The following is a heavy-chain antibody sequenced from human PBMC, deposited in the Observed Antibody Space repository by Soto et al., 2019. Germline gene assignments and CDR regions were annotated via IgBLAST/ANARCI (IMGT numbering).Heavy chain of an antibody. V-gene: IGHV1-69*01. CDR2: IIPIFGTA. CDR3: ARALAVAGPHSYYYYYGMDV. CDR1: GGTFSSYA. D-gene: IGHD6-19*01. Sequence: QVQLVQSGAEVKKPGSSVKVSCKASGGTFSSYAISWVRQAPGQGLEWMGGIIPIFGTANYAQKFQGRVTITADEATSTAYRERSSVRSEDTAVYYCARALAVAGPHSYYYYYGMDVWGQGTTVTVSS. J-gene: IGHJ6*02.